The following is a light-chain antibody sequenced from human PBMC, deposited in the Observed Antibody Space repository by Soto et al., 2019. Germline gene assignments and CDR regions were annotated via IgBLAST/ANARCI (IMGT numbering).Light chain of an antibody. CDR1: QSLLHSNGYNY. Sequence: IVMTQSPLSLPVTPGEPASISFRSSQSLLHSNGYNYLDWYLQKPGQSPQLLIYLGSNRASGVPDRFSGSGSGTDFTLKISRVEAEDVGVYYCMQPLQSWTFGQGTRLEIK. J-gene: IGKJ5*01. V-gene: IGKV2-28*01. CDR3: MQPLQSWT. CDR2: LGS.